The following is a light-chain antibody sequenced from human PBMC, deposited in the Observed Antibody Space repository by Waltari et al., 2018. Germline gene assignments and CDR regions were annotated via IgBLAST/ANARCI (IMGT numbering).Light chain of an antibody. Sequence: QSVLTQPPSASGTPGQRVIISCSGSISNIGANYVYWYQQLPGTAPKLLIYRNNHRPSGVPDRFSGSKSGTSASLAISGLRSEDEAHYHCAAWDDSLSGVVFGGGTKLTVL. CDR2: RNN. CDR3: AAWDDSLSGVV. V-gene: IGLV1-47*01. CDR1: ISNIGANY. J-gene: IGLJ2*01.